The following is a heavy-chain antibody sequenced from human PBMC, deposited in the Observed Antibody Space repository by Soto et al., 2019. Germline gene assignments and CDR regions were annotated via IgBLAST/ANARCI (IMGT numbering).Heavy chain of an antibody. J-gene: IGHJ4*02. Sequence: PGGSLRLSCAASGFTFSSYAMSWVRQAPGKGLEWVSAISGSGGSTYYADSVKGRFTISRDNAKNSLYLEMNSLRAEDTAVYYCARESEDLTSNFDYWGQGTLVTVSS. CDR2: ISGSGGST. CDR3: ARESEDLTSNFDY. V-gene: IGHV3-23*01. CDR1: GFTFSSYA.